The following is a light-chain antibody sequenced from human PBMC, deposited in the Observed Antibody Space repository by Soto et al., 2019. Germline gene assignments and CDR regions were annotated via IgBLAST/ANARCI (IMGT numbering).Light chain of an antibody. V-gene: IGLV2-8*01. CDR1: SSDGGGYNY. CDR3: ISYAGSNLLYV. CDR2: EVS. J-gene: IGLJ1*01. Sequence: QSALTQPPSASGSPGQSVTISCTGTSSDGGGYNYVSWYQQHPGKAPKLMIYEVSKRPSGVPDRFSGSKSGNTASLTVSGLQAEDEADYYCISYAGSNLLYVFGTGTKLTVL.